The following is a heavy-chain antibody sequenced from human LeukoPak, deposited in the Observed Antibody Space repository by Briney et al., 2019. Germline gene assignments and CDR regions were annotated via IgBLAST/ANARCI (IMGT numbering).Heavy chain of an antibody. D-gene: IGHD2-2*01. CDR2: IRSKAYGGTT. Sequence: HTGGSLRLSCTASGFTFGDYAMSWFRQAPGKVLEWVGFIRSKAYGGTTEYAASVKGRFTISRDDSKSIAYLQMNSLKTEDIAMYYCTRDREVGRYYYYYYYMDVWGKGTTVTVSS. CDR3: TRDREVGRYYYYYYYMDV. V-gene: IGHV3-49*03. J-gene: IGHJ6*03. CDR1: GFTFGDYA.